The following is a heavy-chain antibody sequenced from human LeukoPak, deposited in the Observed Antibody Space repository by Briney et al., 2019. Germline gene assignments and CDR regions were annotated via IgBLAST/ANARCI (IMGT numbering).Heavy chain of an antibody. Sequence: ASVKVSCKASGYTFTSYYMHWVRQAPGQGLEWMGIINPSGGSTSYAQKFQGRATMTRDMSTSTVYMELSSLRSEDTAVYYCARALLPRGRDGYNFPWFDPWGQGTLVTVSS. J-gene: IGHJ5*02. V-gene: IGHV1-46*01. CDR1: GYTFTSYY. CDR2: INPSGGST. CDR3: ARALLPRGRDGYNFPWFDP. D-gene: IGHD5-24*01.